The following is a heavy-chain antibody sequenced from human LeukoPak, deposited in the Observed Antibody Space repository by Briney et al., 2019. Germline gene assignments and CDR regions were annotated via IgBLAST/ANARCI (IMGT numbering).Heavy chain of an antibody. CDR2: IYYSGST. V-gene: IGHV4-31*03. CDR1: GGSISSGGYY. J-gene: IGHJ6*02. D-gene: IGHD6-6*01. CDR3: ARDLRSSSYYYYGMDV. Sequence: SETLSLTCTVSGGSISSGGYYWSWIRQHPGKGLEWIGYIYYSGSTYYNPSLKSRVTISVDTSKNQFSLKLSSVTAAATAVYYCARDLRSSSYYYYGMDVWGQGTTVTVSS.